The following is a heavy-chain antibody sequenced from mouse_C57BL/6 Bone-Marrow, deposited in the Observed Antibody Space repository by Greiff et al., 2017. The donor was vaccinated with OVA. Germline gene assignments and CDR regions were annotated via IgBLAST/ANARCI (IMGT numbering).Heavy chain of an antibody. D-gene: IGHD2-1*01. CDR3: TTGPSIYYGSYPFAY. J-gene: IGHJ3*01. CDR1: GFNIKDDY. Sequence: DVKLQESGAELVRPGASVKLSCTASGFNIKDDYMHWVKQRPEQGLEWIGWIDPENGDTEYASKFQGKATITADTSSNTAYLQLSSLTSEDTAVYYCTTGPSIYYGSYPFAYWGQGTLVTVSA. V-gene: IGHV14-4*01. CDR2: IDPENGDT.